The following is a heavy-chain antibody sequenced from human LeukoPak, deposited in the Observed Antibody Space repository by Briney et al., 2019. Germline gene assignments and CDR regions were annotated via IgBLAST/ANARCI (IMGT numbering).Heavy chain of an antibody. V-gene: IGHV3-11*06. CDR2: ISSSSSYI. J-gene: IGHJ3*01. CDR1: GFTFSDYY. D-gene: IGHD6-6*01. CDR3: AREGDSSSPPV. Sequence: GGSLRLSCAASGFTFSDYYMSWIRQAPGKGLEWVSSISSSSSYIYYADSVKGRFTISRDNAKNSLYLQMNSLRAEDTAVYYCAREGDSSSPPVWGQGTMVTVSS.